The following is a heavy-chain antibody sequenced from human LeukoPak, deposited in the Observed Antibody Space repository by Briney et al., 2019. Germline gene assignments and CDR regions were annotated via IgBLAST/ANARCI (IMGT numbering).Heavy chain of an antibody. J-gene: IGHJ5*02. D-gene: IGHD1-1*01. Sequence: PSETLSLTCAVYGGSFSGYYWSWIRQSPGKGLEWIGETYYSGSTYYNPSLKSRVTISVDTSKNQFSLKLSSVTAADTAVYYCATLTTPGWFNPWGQGTLVTVSS. CDR1: GGSFSGYY. V-gene: IGHV4-34*01. CDR2: TYYSGST. CDR3: ATLTTPGWFNP.